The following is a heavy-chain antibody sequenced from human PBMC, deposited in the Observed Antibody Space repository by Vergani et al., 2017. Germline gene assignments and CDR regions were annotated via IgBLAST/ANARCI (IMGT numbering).Heavy chain of an antibody. J-gene: IGHJ4*02. CDR2: ISYDGSNK. V-gene: IGHV3-30-3*01. D-gene: IGHD3-10*01. CDR3: ARAHSSSHYIWFGELFAFGY. Sequence: QVQLVESGGGVVQPGRSLRLSCAASGFTFSSYAMHWVRQAPGKGLEWVAVISYDGSNKYYADSVKGRFTISRDNSKNTLYLQMISLRAEDTAVYYCARAHSSSHYIWFGELFAFGYWGQGPLVTVSS. CDR1: GFTFSSYA.